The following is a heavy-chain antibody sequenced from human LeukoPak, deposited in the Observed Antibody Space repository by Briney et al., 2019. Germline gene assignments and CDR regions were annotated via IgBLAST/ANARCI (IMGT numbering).Heavy chain of an antibody. J-gene: IGHJ5*02. D-gene: IGHD2-15*01. CDR2: INSDGMNI. CDR1: GFSFSTNQ. Sequence: GGSLRLSCAASGFSFSTNQMHGVRHAPGKGLVCVSHINSDGMNILYVHSVKGRFTSSRDNARNTLYLQINRLRAEDTAVYYCATDCRPWGQGTLVTVSS. V-gene: IGHV3-74*01. CDR3: ATDCRP.